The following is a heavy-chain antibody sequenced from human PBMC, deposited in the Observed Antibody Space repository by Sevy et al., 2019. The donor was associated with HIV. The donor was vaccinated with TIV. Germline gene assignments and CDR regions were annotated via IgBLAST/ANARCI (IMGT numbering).Heavy chain of an antibody. V-gene: IGHV6-1*01. J-gene: IGHJ4*02. CDR1: GDSVSTYSAA. CDR2: TYYKSKRYN. Sequence: SQTLSLTCAISGDSVSTYSAAWNWIRQSPSRGLEWLGRTYYKSKRYNDYALSVKSRISINPDTPKNQIYLQLNSVTPGDTAVYYCASESRWFFFHFDYWGQGTLVTVSS. CDR3: ASESRWFFFHFDY. D-gene: IGHD3-10*01.